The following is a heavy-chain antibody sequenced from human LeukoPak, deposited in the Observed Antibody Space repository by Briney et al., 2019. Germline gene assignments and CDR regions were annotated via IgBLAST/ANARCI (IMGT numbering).Heavy chain of an antibody. J-gene: IGHJ3*02. D-gene: IGHD4-17*01. CDR3: ARDTLGYDYADAFDI. V-gene: IGHV3-48*01. Sequence: GGSLRLSCAASGFTFSGYWMNWVRQAPGKGLEWVSYISSSSSTIYYADSVKGRFTISRDNAKNSLYLQMNSLRAEDTAVYYCARDTLGYDYADAFDIWGQGTMVTVSS. CDR2: ISSSSSTI. CDR1: GFTFSGYW.